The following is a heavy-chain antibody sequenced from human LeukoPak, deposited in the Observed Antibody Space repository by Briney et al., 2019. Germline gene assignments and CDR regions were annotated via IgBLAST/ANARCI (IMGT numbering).Heavy chain of an antibody. J-gene: IGHJ5*02. CDR3: AKDQNTGYANNWFDP. D-gene: IGHD5-12*01. CDR2: INPSGGGT. V-gene: IGHV1-2*02. Sequence: VASVKVSCKASGYTFTSYYMHWVRQAPGQGLEWMGIINPSGGGTNFAQKFQGRVTMTRDTSISTAYMELSRLRSDDTAIYYCAKDQNTGYANNWFDPWGQGTLVTVSS. CDR1: GYTFTSYY.